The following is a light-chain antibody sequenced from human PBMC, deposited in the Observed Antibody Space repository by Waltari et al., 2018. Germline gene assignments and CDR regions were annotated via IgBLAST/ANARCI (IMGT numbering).Light chain of an antibody. CDR1: SRFRRKS. V-gene: IGKV3-20*01. J-gene: IGKJ2*01. CDR2: GSS. CDR3: QQYGRSWNT. Sequence: SSRGTSRFRRKSLALLRQGPGLAPRCVIHGSSGGATGNPDRFSGSGCGRDFSLTISRLEPEDFAVYYCQQYGRSWNTFGQGTKLEIK.